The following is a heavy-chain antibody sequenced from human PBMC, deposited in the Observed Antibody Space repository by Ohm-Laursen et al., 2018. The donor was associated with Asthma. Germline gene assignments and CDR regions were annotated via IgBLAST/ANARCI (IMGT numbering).Heavy chain of an antibody. CDR3: TRDAMPGSGANWARNLFDP. CDR2: ISYDERSA. CDR1: GFTFSSFA. D-gene: IGHD3-10*01. Sequence: SLRLSCSASGFTFSSFAIHWVRQPPGKGLEWVAVISYDERSAFYSDSVKGRFTLSRDNSRNMLYLQMNNLQAEDTAVYYCTRDAMPGSGANWARNLFDPWGQGTLVTVST. J-gene: IGHJ5*02. V-gene: IGHV3-30*04.